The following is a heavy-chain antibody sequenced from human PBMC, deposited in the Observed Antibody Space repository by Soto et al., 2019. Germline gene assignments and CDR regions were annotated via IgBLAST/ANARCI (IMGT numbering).Heavy chain of an antibody. J-gene: IGHJ4*02. V-gene: IGHV2-5*02. CDR1: GFSLPTDRVG. CDR3: AHAYGGRCLY. CDR2: IYWDDTK. Sequence: SGPTLVNPTQTLTLTCTLSGFSLPTDRVGVGWIRQPPGEALEWLAVIYWDDTKTYRPSLENRLTITKDSSKNQVALTMTNMDSVDTATYYCAHAYGGRCLYWGQGTLVTVSS. D-gene: IGHD4-17*01.